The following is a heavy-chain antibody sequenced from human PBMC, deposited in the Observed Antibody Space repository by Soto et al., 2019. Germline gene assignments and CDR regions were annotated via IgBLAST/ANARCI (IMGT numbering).Heavy chain of an antibody. D-gene: IGHD1-1*01. CDR1: GFTFSSFA. J-gene: IGHJ4*02. CDR3: TRGPRPTSTGTGAF. V-gene: IGHV3-23*01. CDR2: ISGAGGTT. Sequence: GGSLRLSCTASGFTFSSFAMGWARQAPGKGLEWVSSISGAGGTTYYTASVKGRFTISRDNARNTLYLQMNALRVEDTGVYYCTRGPRPTSTGTGAFWGQGTLVTVSS.